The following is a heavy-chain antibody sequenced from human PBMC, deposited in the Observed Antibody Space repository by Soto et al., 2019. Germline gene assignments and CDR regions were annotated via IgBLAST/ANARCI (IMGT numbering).Heavy chain of an antibody. V-gene: IGHV3-30-3*01. J-gene: IGHJ6*02. D-gene: IGHD2-21*02. CDR2: ISYDGSNK. CDR1: GFTFSSYA. CDR3: ARAYCGGDCYPDYYYGMDV. Sequence: SLRLSCAASGFTFSSYAMHWVRQAPGKGLEWVAVISYDGSNKYYADSVKGRFTISRDNSKNTLYLQMNSLRAEDTAVYYCARAYCGGDCYPDYYYGMDVWGQGTTVTVSS.